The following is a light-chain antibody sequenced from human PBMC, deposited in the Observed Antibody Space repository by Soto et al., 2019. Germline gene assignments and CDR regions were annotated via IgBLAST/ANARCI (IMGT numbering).Light chain of an antibody. CDR1: QDINIY. V-gene: IGKV3-11*01. CDR3: QQRSNWPLT. CDR2: DAS. J-gene: IGKJ4*01. Sequence: EIVLTQSPATLSLSPGERATLSCRASQDINIYLVWYQQKPGQGPRLLIYDASNRATGIPARFSGSGSGTDFILTISSLESEDFAVYYCQQRSNWPLTFGGGTKVEIK.